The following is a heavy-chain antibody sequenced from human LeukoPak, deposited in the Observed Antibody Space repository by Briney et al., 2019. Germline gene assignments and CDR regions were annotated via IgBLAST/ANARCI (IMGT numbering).Heavy chain of an antibody. Sequence: SVKVSCKASGGTFSSYAISWVRQAPGQGLEWMGRIIPIFGTANYAQKFQGRVTITTDESTSTAYMELSSLRSEDTAVYYCASDSGYSYGTFDYWGQGTLVTVSS. CDR3: ASDSGYSYGTFDY. D-gene: IGHD5-18*01. J-gene: IGHJ4*02. V-gene: IGHV1-69*05. CDR1: GGTFSSYA. CDR2: IIPIFGTA.